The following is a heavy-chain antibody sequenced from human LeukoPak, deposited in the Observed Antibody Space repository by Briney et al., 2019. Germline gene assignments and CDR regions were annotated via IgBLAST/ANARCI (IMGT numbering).Heavy chain of an antibody. CDR1: DDSITMYY. CDR2: VDHTGST. Sequence: SETLSLTCTVSDDSITMYYWTRIRQPPGKGLEWIGYVDHTGSTKFNPSLNGRVSISRDTSKNLFSLRLRSVTAADTAVYFCARGRVSSSTWYSTYYYYFYMDVWGKGTTVTVSS. D-gene: IGHD4-11*01. V-gene: IGHV4-59*01. J-gene: IGHJ6*03. CDR3: ARGRVSSSTWYSTYYYYFYMDV.